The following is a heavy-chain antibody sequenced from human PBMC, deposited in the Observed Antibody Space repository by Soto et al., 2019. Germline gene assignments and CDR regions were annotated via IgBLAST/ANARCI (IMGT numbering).Heavy chain of an antibody. D-gene: IGHD1-26*01. V-gene: IGHV2-5*02. CDR3: TQIYGSGSWGWYFHS. Sequence: QITLRESGPSLVKPTETLTLTCTFSGFSLTTTGLGVGWVRQPPGKALEWLAVVFWDDGERYRPSLKTRVTITKDTSKNQVVLTMTNMDPVYTATYYCTQIYGSGSWGWYFHSWGQGSLVTVSS. J-gene: IGHJ4*02. CDR1: GFSLTTTGLG. CDR2: VFWDDGE.